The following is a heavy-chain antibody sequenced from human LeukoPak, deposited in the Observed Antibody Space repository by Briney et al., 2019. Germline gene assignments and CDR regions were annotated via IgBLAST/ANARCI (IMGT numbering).Heavy chain of an antibody. Sequence: PSETLSLTCAVYGGSFSGYYWTWIRQPPGRGLEWIGEINHSGSTNYNPSLKSRVTISVDTSKSQFSLKLNSVTAADTAMYYCARGRDPYWGQGTWSPSPQ. CDR2: INHSGST. J-gene: IGHJ4*02. V-gene: IGHV4-34*01. CDR3: ARGRDPY. CDR1: GGSFSGYY. D-gene: IGHD5-24*01.